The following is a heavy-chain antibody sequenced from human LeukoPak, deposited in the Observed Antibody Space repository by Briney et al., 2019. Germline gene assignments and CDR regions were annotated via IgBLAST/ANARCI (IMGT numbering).Heavy chain of an antibody. CDR2: IKQDGSKK. J-gene: IGHJ4*02. V-gene: IGHV3-7*04. CDR1: GFPFSSYW. D-gene: IGHD5-24*01. Sequence: GGSLRLSCVASGFPFSSYWMTWVRQAPGKGLEWVANIKQDGSKKSYVDSVKGRFTISRDNAKNSLHLQMNSLRAEDTAIYYCTRVGYIDEGIDYWGQGTLVTVSS. CDR3: TRVGYIDEGIDY.